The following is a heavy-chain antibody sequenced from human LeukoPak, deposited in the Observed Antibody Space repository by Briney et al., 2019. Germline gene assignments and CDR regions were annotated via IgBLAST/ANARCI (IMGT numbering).Heavy chain of an antibody. CDR3: ARGYDYYDSSGYGGPFDY. CDR2: IYYSGSA. CDR1: GVSISSGDYY. Sequence: SQTLSLTCTVSGVSISSGDYYWSWIRQPPGKGLEWIAYIYYSGSAYYNPSLKSRVTISVDTSKNQFSLKLSSVTAADTAVYYCARGYDYYDSSGYGGPFDYWGQGTLVTVSS. D-gene: IGHD3-22*01. J-gene: IGHJ4*02. V-gene: IGHV4-30-4*01.